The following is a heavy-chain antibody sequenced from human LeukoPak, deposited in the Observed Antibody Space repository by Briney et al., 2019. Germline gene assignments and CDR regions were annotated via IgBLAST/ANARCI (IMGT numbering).Heavy chain of an antibody. CDR1: GGSFSGYY. CDR2: INHSGST. J-gene: IGHJ4*02. CDR3: VGGGDGDYARNIYDY. D-gene: IGHD4-17*01. Sequence: SETLSLTCAVYGGSFSGYYWSWIRQPPGKGLEWIGEINHSGSTNYNPSLKSRVTMSVDTSKNQFSLKLSSVTAADTAVYYCVGGGDGDYARNIYDYWGQGTLVTVSS. V-gene: IGHV4-34*01.